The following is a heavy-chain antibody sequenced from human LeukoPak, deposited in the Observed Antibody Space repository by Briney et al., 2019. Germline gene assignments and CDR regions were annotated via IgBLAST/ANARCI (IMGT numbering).Heavy chain of an antibody. CDR1: GFTFSSYR. CDR3: ARGDYSYGSYYFDF. D-gene: IGHD5-18*01. CDR2: ISSSSYI. J-gene: IGHJ4*02. V-gene: IGHV3-21*01. Sequence: KTGGSLRLSCAASGFTFSSYRMNWVRQAPGKGLEWVSSISSSSYIYYADSVKGRFTISRDNAKNSLYLQMNSLRAEDTAVYYCARGDYSYGSYYFDFCGQGTLVTVSS.